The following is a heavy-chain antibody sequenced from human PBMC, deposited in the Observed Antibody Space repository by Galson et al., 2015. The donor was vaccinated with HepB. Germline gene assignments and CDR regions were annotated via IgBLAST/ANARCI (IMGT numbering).Heavy chain of an antibody. CDR1: GFTFSSYS. V-gene: IGHV3-48*02. CDR3: ARDQRDCYFTRGCYGMDV. Sequence: SLRLSCAASGFTFSSYSMNWVRQAPGKGLEWVSYISSSSSTIYYADSVKGRFTISRDNAKNSLYLQMNSLRDEDTAVYYCARDQRDCYFTRGCYGMDVWGQGTTVTVSS. CDR2: ISSSSSTI. J-gene: IGHJ6*02. D-gene: IGHD2-21*02.